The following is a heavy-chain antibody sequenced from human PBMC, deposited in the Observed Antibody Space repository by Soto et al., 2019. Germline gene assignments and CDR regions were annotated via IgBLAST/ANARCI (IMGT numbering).Heavy chain of an antibody. CDR2: IIPVFGTA. V-gene: IGHV1-69*01. CDR1: GGTCSSYA. D-gene: IGHD1-1*01. J-gene: IGHJ1*01. Sequence: QVQLVQSGAEVKKPGSSVKVSCKASGGTCSSYAISWVRQAPGQGLECMGGIIPVFGTANYAQKFQGRVTINADESTSTVYMELSSLRSEDTAVYYCARGWNDFPHWGQGTLVTVSS. CDR3: ARGWNDFPH.